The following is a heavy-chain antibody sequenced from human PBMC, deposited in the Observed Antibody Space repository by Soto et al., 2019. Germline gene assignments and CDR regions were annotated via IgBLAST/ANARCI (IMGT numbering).Heavy chain of an antibody. CDR2: ISGSGGST. CDR3: AKPKGKEQQPFDY. J-gene: IGHJ4*02. CDR1: GFTFSSYA. Sequence: GGSLRLSCAASGFTFSSYAMSWVRQAPGKGLEWVSAISGSGGSTYYADSVKGRFTISGDNSKNTLYLQMNSLRAEDTAVYYCAKPKGKEQQPFDYWGQGTLVTVSS. D-gene: IGHD6-13*01. V-gene: IGHV3-23*01.